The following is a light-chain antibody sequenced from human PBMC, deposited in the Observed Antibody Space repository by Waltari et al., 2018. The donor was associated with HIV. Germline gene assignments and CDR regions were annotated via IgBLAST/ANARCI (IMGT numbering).Light chain of an antibody. CDR1: QSVSTY. J-gene: IGKJ3*01. Sequence: DIQMTQSPSSLYASVGDRVTRVCRASQSVSTYLNCYQYKPGNIPRLLISAASTLQIGVPSRFSGSGSGTDFTLTLSSLQPDDFATYYCQQIYSNPLTFSPGTKV. CDR3: QQIYSNPLT. CDR2: AAS. V-gene: IGKV1-39*01.